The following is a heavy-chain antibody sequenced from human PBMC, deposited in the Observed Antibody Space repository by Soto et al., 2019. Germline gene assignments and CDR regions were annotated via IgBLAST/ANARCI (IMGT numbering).Heavy chain of an antibody. CDR3: AGDGAKFTIFGVVIPPRGSYFDY. J-gene: IGHJ4*02. Sequence: SQTLSLTCAISGDSVSSNSAAWNWIRQSPSRGLEWLGRTYYRSKWYNDYAVSVKSRITINPDTSKNQFSLQLNSVTPEDTAVYYCAGDGAKFTIFGVVIPPRGSYFDYWGQGTLVTVSS. V-gene: IGHV6-1*01. CDR2: TYYRSKWYN. D-gene: IGHD3-3*01. CDR1: GDSVSSNSAA.